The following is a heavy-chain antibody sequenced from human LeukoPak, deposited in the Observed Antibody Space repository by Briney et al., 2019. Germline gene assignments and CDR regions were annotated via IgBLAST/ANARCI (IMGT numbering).Heavy chain of an antibody. V-gene: IGHV5-51*01. CDR1: GYTFTTKW. CDR3: ARLDANCGGDCLDY. D-gene: IGHD2-21*01. CDR2: INPGDSDT. Sequence: GESLKISCKASGYTFTTKWIAWVRHMPGKGLEWMGIINPGDSDTRYSPSFQGQVTISADKSISTAYLQWSSLKASDTAMYYCARLDANCGGDCLDYWGQGTLVTVSS. J-gene: IGHJ4*02.